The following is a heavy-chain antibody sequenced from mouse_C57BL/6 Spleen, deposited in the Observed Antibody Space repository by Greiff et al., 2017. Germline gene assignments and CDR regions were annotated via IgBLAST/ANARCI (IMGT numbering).Heavy chain of an antibody. J-gene: IGHJ4*01. CDR3: ARLLSGAMDY. V-gene: IGHV5-16*01. CDR1: GFTFSDYY. Sequence: EVKVVESEGGLVQPGSSMKLSCTASGFTFSDYYMAWVRQVPEKGLEWVANINYDGSSTYYLDSLKSRFIISRDNAKNILYLQMSSLKSEDTATYYCARLLSGAMDYWGQGTSVTVSS. CDR2: INYDGSST. D-gene: IGHD1-1*01.